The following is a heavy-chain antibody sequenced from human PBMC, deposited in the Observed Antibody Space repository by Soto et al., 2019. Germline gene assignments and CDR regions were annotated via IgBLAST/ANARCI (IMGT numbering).Heavy chain of an antibody. J-gene: IGHJ6*02. D-gene: IGHD3-3*01. V-gene: IGHV3-21*01. CDR2: ISSSSSYI. CDR3: AGGTYYDFWSDYYGMDV. Sequence: GGSLRLSCAASGFTFSSYSMNWVRQAPGKGLEWVSSISSSSSYIYYADSVKGRFTISRDNAKNSLYLQMNSLRVEDTAVYYCAGGTYYDFWSDYYGMDVWGQGTTVTVSS. CDR1: GFTFSSYS.